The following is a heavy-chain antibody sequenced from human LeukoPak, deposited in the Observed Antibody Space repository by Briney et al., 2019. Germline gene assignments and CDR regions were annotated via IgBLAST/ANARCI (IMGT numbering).Heavy chain of an antibody. CDR2: ISSSSSYI. J-gene: IGHJ6*03. Sequence: GGSLRLSCAASGFTFSSYSMNWVRQAPGKGLEWVSSISSSSSYIYYADSVKGRFTISRDNAKSSLYLQMNNLRAEDTAVYYCARDPYSGHYGNDYYYYMDVWSKGTTVTISS. CDR3: ARDPYSGHYGNDYYYYMDV. V-gene: IGHV3-21*01. CDR1: GFTFSSYS. D-gene: IGHD1-26*01.